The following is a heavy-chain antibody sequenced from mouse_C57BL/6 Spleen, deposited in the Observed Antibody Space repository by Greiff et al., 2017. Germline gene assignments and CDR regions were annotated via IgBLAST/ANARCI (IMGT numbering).Heavy chain of an antibody. Sequence: VQLQQSGPELVKPGASVKISCKASGYAFSSSWMNWVKQRPGKGLEWIGRIYPGDGDTNYNGKFKGKATLTADTSSSTAYMQLSSLTSEDSAVYFCARYGITTVVAYYYAMDYWGQGTSVTVSS. J-gene: IGHJ4*01. CDR2: IYPGDGDT. D-gene: IGHD1-1*01. V-gene: IGHV1-82*01. CDR3: ARYGITTVVAYYYAMDY. CDR1: GYAFSSSW.